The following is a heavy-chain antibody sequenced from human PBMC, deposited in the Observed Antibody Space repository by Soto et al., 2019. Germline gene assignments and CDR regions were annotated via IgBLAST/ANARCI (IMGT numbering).Heavy chain of an antibody. D-gene: IGHD5-12*01. CDR3: VRGLRGYDQLFDY. J-gene: IGHJ4*02. CDR2: IDASGSA. V-gene: IGHV4-4*07. CDR1: GASISDYY. Sequence: LSLTCTVSGASISDYYWIWIRQSAGKRLEWLGRIDASGSAYYSPSLKSRVTMSVDTSKNQFSLKLTSVTAADTAVYYCVRGLRGYDQLFDYWGQGTLVTVSS.